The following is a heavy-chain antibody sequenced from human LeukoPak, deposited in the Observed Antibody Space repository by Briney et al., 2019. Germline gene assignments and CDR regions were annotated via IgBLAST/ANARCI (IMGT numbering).Heavy chain of an antibody. CDR3: AFIGRYCSSTSCSFDY. V-gene: IGHV1-2*02. J-gene: IGHJ4*02. CDR1: GYTFTGYY. Sequence: APVKVSCKASGYTFTGYYMDWVRQAPGQGLEWRGWINPNSGGTNYAQKFQGRVTMTRDTSISTAYMELSRLRSDDTAVYYCAFIGRYCSSTSCSFDYGGQGTLVTVSS. D-gene: IGHD2-2*01. CDR2: INPNSGGT.